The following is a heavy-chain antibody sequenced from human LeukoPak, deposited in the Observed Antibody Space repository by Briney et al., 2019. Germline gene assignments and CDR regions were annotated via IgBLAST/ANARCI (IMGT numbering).Heavy chain of an antibody. Sequence: SVKVSCKASGGTFSSYAISWVRQAPGQGLEWMGRIIPILGIANYAQKFQGRVTITADKSTSTAYMELSSLRSEDTAVYYCARRYSSGWYYFDYWGQGTLVTVSS. V-gene: IGHV1-69*04. CDR3: ARRYSSGWYYFDY. D-gene: IGHD6-19*01. CDR1: GGTFSSYA. J-gene: IGHJ4*02. CDR2: IIPILGIA.